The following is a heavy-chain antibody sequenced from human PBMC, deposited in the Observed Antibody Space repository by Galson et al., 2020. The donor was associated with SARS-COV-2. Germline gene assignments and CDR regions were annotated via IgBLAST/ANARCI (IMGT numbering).Heavy chain of an antibody. CDR1: GFKFDDYA. CDR3: AKGTSGSCCYYGMDV. D-gene: IGHD2-15*01. J-gene: IGHJ6*02. V-gene: IGHV3-43D*03. Sequence: LHGESLKISCAASGFKFDDYAMHWVRQAPGKGLEWVSLISWDGGSTYYADSVKGRFTISRDNSKNSLYLQMNSLRAKDTALYYCAKGTSGSCCYYGMDVWGQGTTVTVSS. CDR2: ISWDGGST.